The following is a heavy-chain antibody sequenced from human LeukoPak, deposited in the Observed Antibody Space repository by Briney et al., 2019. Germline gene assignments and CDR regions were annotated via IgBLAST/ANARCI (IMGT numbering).Heavy chain of an antibody. J-gene: IGHJ5*02. V-gene: IGHV1-18*01. CDR2: ISAYNGNA. CDR3: ARDPFEFESRRNWFDP. D-gene: IGHD3-10*01. CDR1: GYTFTSYG. Sequence: ASVKVSCKASGYTFTSYGISWVRQAPGQGLEWMGWISAYNGNANYAQKLQGRVTMTTDTSTSTAYIELRSLRSDDTAVYYCARDPFEFESRRNWFDPWGQGTLVTVSS.